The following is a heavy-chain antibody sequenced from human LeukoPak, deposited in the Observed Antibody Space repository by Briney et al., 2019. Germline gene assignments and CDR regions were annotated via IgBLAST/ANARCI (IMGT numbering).Heavy chain of an antibody. Sequence: PSETLSLTCAVYGGSFSVYYWSWIRQPPGKGLEWIGEINHSGSTNYNPSLKSRVTISVDTSKNQFSLKLRSVTAADTAVYYCARPSAANTPWGQGTLVTVSS. J-gene: IGHJ5*02. D-gene: IGHD2-2*01. CDR3: ARPSAANTP. V-gene: IGHV4-34*01. CDR2: INHSGST. CDR1: GGSFSVYY.